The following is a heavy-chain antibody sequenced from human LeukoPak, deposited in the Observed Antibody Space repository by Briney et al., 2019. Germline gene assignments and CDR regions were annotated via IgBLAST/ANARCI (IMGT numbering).Heavy chain of an antibody. CDR1: GGTFSSYA. D-gene: IGHD2-15*01. CDR2: IIPILGIA. CDR3: AREVAAPYRFDD. Sequence: SVKVSCKASGGTFSSYAISWVRQAPGQGLEWMGRIIPILGIANYAQKFQGRVTITADKSTSTAYMELSSLRSEDTAVYYCAREVAAPYRFDDWGQGTLVTVSS. V-gene: IGHV1-69*04. J-gene: IGHJ4*02.